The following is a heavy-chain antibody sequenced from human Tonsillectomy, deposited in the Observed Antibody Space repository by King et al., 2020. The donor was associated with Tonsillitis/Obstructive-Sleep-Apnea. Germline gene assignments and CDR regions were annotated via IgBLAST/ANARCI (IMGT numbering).Heavy chain of an antibody. D-gene: IGHD3-16*01. CDR3: ARDGGVGEGDV. CDR1: RFTFSDYW. V-gene: IGHV3-7*01. Sequence: VQLVESGGGLVQPGGSLRLSCAASRFTFSDYWMSWVRQAPGKGPEWVANIKQDGSDKYYVDSVRGRFTISRDNAKNSLYLQMNSRGVEDTAGYYCARDGGVGEGDVWGKGTTVTVSS. CDR2: IKQDGSDK. J-gene: IGHJ6*04.